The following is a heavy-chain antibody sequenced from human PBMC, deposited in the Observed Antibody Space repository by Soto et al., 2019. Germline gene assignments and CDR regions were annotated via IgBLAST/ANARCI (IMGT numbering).Heavy chain of an antibody. CDR2: IYHSGST. CDR1: GGSFSGYY. D-gene: IGHD5-12*01. V-gene: IGHV4-38-2*02. Sequence: SETLSLTCAVYGGSFSGYYWGWIRQPPGKGLEWIGSIYHSGSTYYNPSLKSRVTISVDTSKNQFSLKLSSVTAADTAVYYCAREEVEMATRDAFDIWGQGTMVTVSS. CDR3: AREEVEMATRDAFDI. J-gene: IGHJ3*02.